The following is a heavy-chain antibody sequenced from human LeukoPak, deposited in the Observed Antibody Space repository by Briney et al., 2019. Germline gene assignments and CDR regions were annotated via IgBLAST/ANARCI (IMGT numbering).Heavy chain of an antibody. CDR1: GFTFSSYW. Sequence: GGSLRLSCTASGFTFSSYWMNWVRQAPGTGLEWVANINQDGTTKYYLDSVKGRFTISRDNAKNSLYLQMNSLRAEETAVYYCARGLTTTPNHFAPGGRGTLVTVSS. J-gene: IGHJ5*02. CDR3: ARGLTTTPNHFAP. D-gene: IGHD4-17*01. V-gene: IGHV3-7*01. CDR2: INQDGTTK.